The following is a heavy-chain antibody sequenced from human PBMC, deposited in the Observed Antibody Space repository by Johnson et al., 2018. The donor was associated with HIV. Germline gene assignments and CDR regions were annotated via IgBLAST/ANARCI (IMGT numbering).Heavy chain of an antibody. CDR2: IKQDGSEQ. J-gene: IGHJ3*02. Sequence: VQLVESGGGLVQPGGSLRLSCAASGFTFSSYWMSWVRQAPGKGLEWVANIKQDGSEQYYVDSVKGRFSISRDNSKNTVYLQMNSLRPEDTAVYYCSSPWYYDMYAFDIWGQGTLVTVSS. CDR1: GFTFSSYW. D-gene: IGHD3-22*01. V-gene: IGHV3-7*01. CDR3: SSPWYYDMYAFDI.